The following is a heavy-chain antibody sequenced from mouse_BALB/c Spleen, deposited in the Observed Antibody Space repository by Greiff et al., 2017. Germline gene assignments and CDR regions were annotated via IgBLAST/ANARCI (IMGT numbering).Heavy chain of an antibody. CDR1: GFNIKDTY. CDR3: ASIHYYGYEGYYYAMDY. D-gene: IGHD1-2*01. V-gene: IGHV14-3*02. Sequence: VQLKESGAELVKPGASVKLSCTASGFNIKDTYMHWVKQRPEQGLEWIGRIDPANGNTKYDPKFQGKATITADTSSNTAYLQLSSLTSEDTAVYYCASIHYYGYEGYYYAMDYWGQGTSVTVSS. CDR2: IDPANGNT. J-gene: IGHJ4*01.